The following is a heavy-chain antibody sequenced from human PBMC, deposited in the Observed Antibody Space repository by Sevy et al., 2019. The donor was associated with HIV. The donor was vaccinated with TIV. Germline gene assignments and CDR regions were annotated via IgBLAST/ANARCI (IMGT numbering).Heavy chain of an antibody. D-gene: IGHD2-21*01. J-gene: IGHJ4*02. CDR3: ARDLPPSATVVSHFDC. CDR2: ISNSGDTI. CDR1: GFIFSSYE. Sequence: GGSLRLSCVASGFIFSSYEMNWVRQAPGKGLEWVSYISNSGDTISYSDSVRGRFTISRDNARNSLYLQMNSLRAEDTAVYYCARDLPPSATVVSHFDCWGQGNLVTVSS. V-gene: IGHV3-48*03.